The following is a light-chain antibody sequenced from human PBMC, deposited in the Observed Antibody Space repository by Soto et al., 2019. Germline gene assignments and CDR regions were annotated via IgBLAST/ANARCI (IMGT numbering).Light chain of an antibody. J-gene: IGLJ1*01. CDR2: EVT. Sequence: ALTQPASVSGSPGQSITISCTGTTGDVGGYDYVSWYQQYPYKAPKLIIYEVTNRPSGISNRFSGSKSGNTAFLTIYGLQAEDEADYYCSSHTSGNTRVFGTGTKVTV. CDR3: SSHTSGNTRV. V-gene: IGLV2-14*01. CDR1: TGDVGGYDY.